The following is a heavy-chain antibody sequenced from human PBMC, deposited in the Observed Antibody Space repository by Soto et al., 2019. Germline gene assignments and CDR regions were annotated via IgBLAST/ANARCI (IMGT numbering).Heavy chain of an antibody. J-gene: IGHJ6*02. D-gene: IGHD6-13*01. CDR3: ARGRGIAAPGDYYGMDV. CDR2: IYYSGST. V-gene: IGHV4-59*01. Sequence: SETLSLTCTVSGGSISSYYWSWIRQPPGKGLEGIGYIYYSGSTDYNPSLKSRVTISVDTSKNQFSLKLSSVTAADTAVYYCARGRGIAAPGDYYGMDVWGQGTTVTVSS. CDR1: GGSISSYY.